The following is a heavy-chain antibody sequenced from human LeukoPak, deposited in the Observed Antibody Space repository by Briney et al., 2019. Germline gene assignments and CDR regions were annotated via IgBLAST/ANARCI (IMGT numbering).Heavy chain of an antibody. CDR1: GFIFSSYS. Sequence: GGSLRLSCVASGFIFSSYSMNWVRQAPGKGLEWVSSISSGSSYIHYADSVKGRFTISRDNAKNSLYLQMNSLRAEDTAVYYCAHDTVDCSGGSCYRSCWGQGTLVTVSS. J-gene: IGHJ4*02. CDR3: AHDTVDCSGGSCYRSC. V-gene: IGHV3-21*01. CDR2: ISSGSSYI. D-gene: IGHD2-15*01.